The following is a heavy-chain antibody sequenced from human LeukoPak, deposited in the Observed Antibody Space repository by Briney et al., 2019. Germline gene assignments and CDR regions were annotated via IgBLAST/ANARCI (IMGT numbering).Heavy chain of an antibody. Sequence: PSETLSLTCAVYGGSFSGYYWSWIRQPPGKGLEWIGEINHSGSTNYNPSLKSRVTISVDTSKNQFSLKLSSVTAADTAVYYCARVISDYATNDYWGQGTLVTVSS. CDR2: INHSGST. CDR1: GGSFSGYY. D-gene: IGHD4-17*01. J-gene: IGHJ4*02. V-gene: IGHV4-34*01. CDR3: ARVISDYATNDY.